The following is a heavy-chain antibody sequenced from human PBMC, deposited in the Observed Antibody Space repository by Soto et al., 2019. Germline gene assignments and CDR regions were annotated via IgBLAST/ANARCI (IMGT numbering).Heavy chain of an antibody. CDR1: GFTFSSYS. CDR3: AREIPSRGAGWFDP. D-gene: IGHD3-10*01. Sequence: EVQLVEAGGGLVQPGGSLRLSCAASGFTFSSYSVNWVRQAPGKGLEWGSYISSSSSTIYYADSVKGRFTISRDNAKNTLYLQMNSLRDEDTAVYYCAREIPSRGAGWFDPWGQGTLVTVSS. J-gene: IGHJ5*02. CDR2: ISSSSSTI. V-gene: IGHV3-48*02.